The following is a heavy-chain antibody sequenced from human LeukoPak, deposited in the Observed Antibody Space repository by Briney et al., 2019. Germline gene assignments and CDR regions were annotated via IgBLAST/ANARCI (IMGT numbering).Heavy chain of an antibody. Sequence: ASVKVSCKASGYTFTTYAMNWVRQAPGQGLEWMGWINTNTGNPTYAQGFTGRFVFSLDTSVSTAYLQISSLKAEDTAVYYCARVGGQQLVYYGMDVWGQGTTVTVSS. CDR2: INTNTGNP. V-gene: IGHV7-4-1*02. CDR3: ARVGGQQLVYYGMDV. J-gene: IGHJ6*02. D-gene: IGHD6-13*01. CDR1: GYTFTTYA.